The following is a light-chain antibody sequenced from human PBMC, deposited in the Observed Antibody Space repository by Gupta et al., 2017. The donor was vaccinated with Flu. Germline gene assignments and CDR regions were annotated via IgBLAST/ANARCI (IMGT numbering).Light chain of an antibody. Sequence: DIQMTQSPSSLSASIGDTVTITCRASQDVGTYMSWYQQKSGKAPKLLISTSSTLQTGVPSRFSGSGSGTEFTLAISGLQSEDFATYFCQQCHDVITSFGQGTKV. CDR3: QQCHDVITS. V-gene: IGKV1-39*01. CDR2: TSS. J-gene: IGKJ1*01. CDR1: QDVGTY.